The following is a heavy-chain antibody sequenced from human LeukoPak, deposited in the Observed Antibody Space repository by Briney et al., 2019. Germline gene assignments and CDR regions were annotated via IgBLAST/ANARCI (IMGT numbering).Heavy chain of an antibody. D-gene: IGHD3-10*02. CDR1: GFTFSSYE. CDR3: AELGITMIGGV. Sequence: GGSLRLSCAASGFTFSSYEMNWVRQAPEKGLEWVSYISSSGSTIYYADSVKGRFTVSRDNAKNSLYLQMNSLRAEDTAVYYCAELGITMIGGVWGKGTTVTISS. J-gene: IGHJ6*04. CDR2: ISSSGSTI. V-gene: IGHV3-48*03.